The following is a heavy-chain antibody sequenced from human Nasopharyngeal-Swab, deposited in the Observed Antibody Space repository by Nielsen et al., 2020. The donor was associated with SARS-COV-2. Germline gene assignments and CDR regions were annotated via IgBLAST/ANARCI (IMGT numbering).Heavy chain of an antibody. V-gene: IGHV3-33*01. D-gene: IGHD3-16*02. J-gene: IGHJ4*02. CDR3: ARDGKFLLDYDYVWGSYRQNSPIGY. CDR1: GFTFSSYG. CDR2: IWYDGSNK. Sequence: GGSLRLSCAASGFTFSSYGMHWVRQAPGKGLEWVAVIWYDGSNKYYADSVKGRFTISRDNSKNTLYLQMNSLRAEDTAVYYCARDGKFLLDYDYVWGSYRQNSPIGYWGQGTLVTVSS.